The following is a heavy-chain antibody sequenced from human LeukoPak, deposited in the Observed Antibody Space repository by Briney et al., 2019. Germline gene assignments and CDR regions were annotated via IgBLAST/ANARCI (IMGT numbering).Heavy chain of an antibody. J-gene: IGHJ4*02. CDR3: ARGGRAGDYGYYFDY. CDR2: MYYSGST. D-gene: IGHD4-17*01. V-gene: IGHV4-59*01. CDR1: GXFISSYY. Sequence: SETLSLTCTVSGXFISSYYWSWIRQPPGKGLEWIGYMYYSGSTTYNPSLKSRVTISVDTSRNQVSLILHSVTAADTAIYYCARGGRAGDYGYYFDYWGQGALVTVSS.